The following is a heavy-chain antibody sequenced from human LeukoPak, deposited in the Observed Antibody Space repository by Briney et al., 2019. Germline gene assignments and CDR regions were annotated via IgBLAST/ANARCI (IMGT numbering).Heavy chain of an antibody. J-gene: IGHJ4*02. CDR1: GGSISSDY. Sequence: PSETLSLTCSVSGGSISSDYWTWIRQPPGKGLEWIGYIYYSGSTNYNPSVKSRVTISVDRSMNQFSLKLTSVTAADTAVYYCARESLYDTSGYNALEYWGKGTLVTVSS. D-gene: IGHD3-22*01. V-gene: IGHV4-59*01. CDR2: IYYSGST. CDR3: ARESLYDTSGYNALEY.